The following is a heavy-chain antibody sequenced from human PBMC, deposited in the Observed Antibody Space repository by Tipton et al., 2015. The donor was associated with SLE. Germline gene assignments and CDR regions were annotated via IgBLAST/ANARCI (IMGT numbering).Heavy chain of an antibody. V-gene: IGHV3-30-3*01. CDR2: ISYDGSNK. Sequence: SLRLSCAASGFTFSSYAMHWVRQAPGKGLEWVAVISYDGSNKYYADSVKGRFTISRDNSKNTLYLQMNSLRAEDTAVYYCARDDYDFWSGYPGLYGMDVWGQGTTVIVSS. CDR1: GFTFSSYA. J-gene: IGHJ6*02. D-gene: IGHD3-3*01. CDR3: ARDDYDFWSGYPGLYGMDV.